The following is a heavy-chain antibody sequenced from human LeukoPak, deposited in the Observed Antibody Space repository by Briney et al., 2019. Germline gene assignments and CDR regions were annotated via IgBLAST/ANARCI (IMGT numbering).Heavy chain of an antibody. CDR2: IYTSGST. V-gene: IGHV4-4*07. D-gene: IGHD3-22*01. J-gene: IGHJ1*01. CDR3: AKGPRSTMIVVLTRPKYFQH. Sequence: SETLSLTCTVSGGSISSYYWSWIRQPAGQGLEWIGRIYTSGSTNYNPSLKSRVTMSVDTSKNQFSLKLSSVTAADTAVYYCAKGPRSTMIVVLTRPKYFQHWGQGTLVTVSS. CDR1: GGSISSYY.